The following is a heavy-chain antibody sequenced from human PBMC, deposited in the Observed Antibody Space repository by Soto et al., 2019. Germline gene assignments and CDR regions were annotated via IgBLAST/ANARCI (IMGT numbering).Heavy chain of an antibody. CDR3: ARDTGGSYDY. D-gene: IGHD3-16*01. Sequence: EVQLMESGGGLVQPGGSLRLSCAASGFIFSDYYMDWVRQVPGKGLEWVGRTRNKVNSFSAEYAASVKGRFSIYRDASKDSMYLQMNRLKSDDTPVYYCARDTGGSYDYWGQGALVTVSS. J-gene: IGHJ4*02. V-gene: IGHV3-72*01. CDR2: TRNKVNSFSA. CDR1: GFIFSDYY.